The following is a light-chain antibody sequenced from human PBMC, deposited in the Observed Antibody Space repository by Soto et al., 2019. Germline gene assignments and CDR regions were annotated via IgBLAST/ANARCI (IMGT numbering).Light chain of an antibody. CDR1: QSLLXXXXXXD. CDR2: LGS. J-gene: IGKJ2*03. V-gene: IGKV2-28*01. CDR3: MQALQTWG. Sequence: DIVMTQSPLSLPVTPGXPXSISCRSSQSLLXXXXXXDXDWYLQKPGQSPQLLIYLGSNRASGVPDRFSGSGSGTDFTLKISRVEAEDVGVYYCMQALQTWGFGQRTKLEIK.